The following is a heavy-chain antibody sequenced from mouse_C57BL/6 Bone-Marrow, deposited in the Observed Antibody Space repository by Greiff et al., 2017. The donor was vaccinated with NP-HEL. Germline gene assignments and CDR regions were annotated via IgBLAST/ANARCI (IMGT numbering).Heavy chain of an antibody. CDR1: GYAFSSSW. V-gene: IGHV1-82*01. CDR3: ARRYYYGNWYFDV. D-gene: IGHD1-1*01. J-gene: IGHJ1*03. CDR2: IYPGDGDT. Sequence: QVHVKQSGPELVKPGASVKISCKASGYAFSSSWMNWVKQRPGKGLEWIGRIYPGDGDTNYNGKFKGKATLTADKSSSTAYMQLSSLTSEDSAVYFCARRYYYGNWYFDVWGTGTTVTVSS.